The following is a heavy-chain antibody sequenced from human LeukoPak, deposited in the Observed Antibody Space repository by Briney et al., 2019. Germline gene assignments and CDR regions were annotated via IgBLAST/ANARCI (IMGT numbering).Heavy chain of an antibody. CDR3: AKDSVAVTGTGNIDY. CDR2: ITWDGGNT. CDR1: GFAFSSYW. V-gene: IGHV3-43D*03. D-gene: IGHD6-19*01. Sequence: GGSLRLSCAASGFAFSSYWMHWVRQAPGKGLVWVSLITWDGGNTYYADSVKGRFTISRDNSRNSLYLQMNSLRAEDTALYYCAKDSVAVTGTGNIDYWGQGTLVTVSS. J-gene: IGHJ4*02.